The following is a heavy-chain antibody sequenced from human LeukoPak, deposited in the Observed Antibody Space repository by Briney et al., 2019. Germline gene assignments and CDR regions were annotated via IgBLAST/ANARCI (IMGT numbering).Heavy chain of an antibody. CDR3: ARSFYGDYGTGFYYYYYYMDV. D-gene: IGHD4-17*01. J-gene: IGHJ6*03. Sequence: GGTLRLSCAASGFTFSSYGMSWVRQAPGKGLEWVSTISDSGSSTYYADSVKGRFTISRDNSKNTLYLQMNSLRAEDTAVYYCARSFYGDYGTGFYYYYYYMDVWGKGTTVTVSS. CDR1: GFTFSSYG. CDR2: ISDSGSST. V-gene: IGHV3-23*01.